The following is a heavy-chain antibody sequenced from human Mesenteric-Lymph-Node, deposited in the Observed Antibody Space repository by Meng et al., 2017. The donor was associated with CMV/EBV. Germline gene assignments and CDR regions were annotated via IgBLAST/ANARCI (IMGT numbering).Heavy chain of an antibody. CDR1: GFTFSSYP. Sequence: GESLKISCGASGFTFSSYPMHWVRQAPGKGLEWVAVISYDGSNKYYADSVKGRFTISRDNSKNTLYLQMNSLRAEDTAVYYCANQHYISGWSDAFDIWGQGTVVTVSS. CDR2: ISYDGSNK. J-gene: IGHJ3*02. CDR3: ANQHYISGWSDAFDI. D-gene: IGHD6-19*01. V-gene: IGHV3-30-3*01.